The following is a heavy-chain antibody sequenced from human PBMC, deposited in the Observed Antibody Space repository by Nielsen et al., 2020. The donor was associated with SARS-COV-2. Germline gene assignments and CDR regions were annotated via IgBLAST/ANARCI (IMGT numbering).Heavy chain of an antibody. J-gene: IGHJ6*02. CDR3: ARGGALGMDV. D-gene: IGHD3-16*01. V-gene: IGHV3-7*01. Sequence: GESLKISCAASGFTFSSYWMSWVRQAPGEGLEWVANIKQDGSEKYYVDSVKGRFTISRDNAKNSLYLQMNSLRDEDTAVYYCARGGALGMDVWGQGTTVTVSS. CDR1: GFTFSSYW. CDR2: IKQDGSEK.